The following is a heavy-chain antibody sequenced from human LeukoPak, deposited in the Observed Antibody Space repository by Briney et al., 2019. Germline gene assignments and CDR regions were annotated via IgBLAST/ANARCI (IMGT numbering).Heavy chain of an antibody. J-gene: IGHJ4*02. CDR2: IYYSGST. D-gene: IGHD3-22*01. CDR3: ARGRRYSDSSNCYFDY. CDR1: GGSITTVPYF. Sequence: SETLSLTCTVSGGSITTVPYFWGWIRQPPGKGLEWIGTIYYSGSTYYEPSLKSRVTISVDTSKNQFSLKLGSVTAADTAVYYCARGRRYSDSSNCYFDYWGQGTLVTVSS. V-gene: IGHV4-39*01.